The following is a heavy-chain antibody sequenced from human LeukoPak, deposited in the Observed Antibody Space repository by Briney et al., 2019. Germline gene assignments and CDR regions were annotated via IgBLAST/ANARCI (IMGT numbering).Heavy chain of an antibody. CDR3: ARAYMASFDP. J-gene: IGHJ5*02. V-gene: IGHV3-21*01. D-gene: IGHD5-18*01. Sequence: GGSLRLSCAASGFTFSSYSMNWVRQAPGKGLEWVSSISSSSSYIYYADSVKGRFTISRDNSKNTLSLQMNSLRAEDTAVYYCARAYMASFDPWGQGTLVTVSS. CDR1: GFTFSSYS. CDR2: ISSSSSYI.